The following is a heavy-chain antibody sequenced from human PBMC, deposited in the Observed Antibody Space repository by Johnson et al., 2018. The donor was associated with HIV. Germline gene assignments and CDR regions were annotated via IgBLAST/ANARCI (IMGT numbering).Heavy chain of an antibody. CDR3: ARACRDGYTCDAFDI. V-gene: IGHV3-66*01. CDR1: GFTVSSNY. D-gene: IGHD5-24*01. Sequence: VQLVESGGGLVQPGGSLRLSCAASGFTVSSNYMSWVRQAPGKGLDWVSVIFSGGTTYYADSVNGRFTISRDNSKNTLYLQMNSLRAEDTALYYCARACRDGYTCDAFDIWGQGTMVIVSS. CDR2: IFSGGTT. J-gene: IGHJ3*02.